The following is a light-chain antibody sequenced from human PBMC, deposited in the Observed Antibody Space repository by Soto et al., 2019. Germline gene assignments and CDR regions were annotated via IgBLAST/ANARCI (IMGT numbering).Light chain of an antibody. CDR3: TSYTGGSTLVV. CDR2: DVS. Sequence: QSVLTHPASVSGALGQSITISCTGTRSDVGGYDYVSWYQHRPGEAPKLMIYDVSLRPSGVSYRFSGSKSCNTASLAISGLQAEDDGEYDCTSYTGGSTLVVFGGGTKLHVL. CDR1: RSDVGGYDY. J-gene: IGLJ2*01. V-gene: IGLV2-14*03.